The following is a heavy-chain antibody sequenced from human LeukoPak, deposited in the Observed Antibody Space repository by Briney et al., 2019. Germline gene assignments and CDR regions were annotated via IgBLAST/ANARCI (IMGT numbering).Heavy chain of an antibody. Sequence: ASVKVSCKASGYTFTGYYMHWVRQAPGQGLEWMGWINPNSGGTNYAQKFQGRVTMTRDTSISTAYMELSRLRSDDTAVYYCARVLITMSSIDYWGQGTLVTVSS. CDR3: ARVLITMSSIDY. J-gene: IGHJ4*02. V-gene: IGHV1-2*02. CDR2: INPNSGGT. D-gene: IGHD3-10*02. CDR1: GYTFTGYY.